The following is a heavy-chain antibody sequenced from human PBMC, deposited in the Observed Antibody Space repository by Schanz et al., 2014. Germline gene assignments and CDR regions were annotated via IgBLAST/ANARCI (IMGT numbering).Heavy chain of an antibody. V-gene: IGHV3-13*01. D-gene: IGHD6-13*01. Sequence: EVQLVESGGGLVQPGGSLRLSCAASGFTLSNSDMHWVRQGTGKGLEWVSTIGYLGDTYYPDSVKGRFTVSRDSGQNSLYLQMNSLRAGDTAVYYCAREEGWGIAAAGPKHYYYGMDVWGQGTTVDVSS. CDR2: IGYLGDT. J-gene: IGHJ6*02. CDR1: GFTLSNSD. CDR3: AREEGWGIAAAGPKHYYYGMDV.